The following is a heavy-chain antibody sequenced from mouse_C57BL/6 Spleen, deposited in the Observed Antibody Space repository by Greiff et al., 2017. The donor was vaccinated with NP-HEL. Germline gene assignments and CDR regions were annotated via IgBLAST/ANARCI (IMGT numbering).Heavy chain of an antibody. CDR2: IHPNSGST. J-gene: IGHJ2*01. V-gene: IGHV1-64*01. CDR3: ARWGDVDY. CDR1: GYTFTSYW. Sequence: QVHVKQPGAELVKPGASVKLSCKASGYTFTSYWMHWVKQRPGQGLEWIGMIHPNSGSTNYNEKFKSKATLTVDKSSSTAYMQLSSLTSEDSAVYYCARWGDVDYWGQGTTLTVSS. D-gene: IGHD3-3*01.